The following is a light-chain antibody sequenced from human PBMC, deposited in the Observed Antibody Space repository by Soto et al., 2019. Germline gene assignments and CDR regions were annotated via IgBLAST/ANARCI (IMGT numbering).Light chain of an antibody. CDR3: QQYDNYSRT. CDR2: RAS. V-gene: IGKV1-5*03. J-gene: IGKJ1*01. Sequence: DIQXXXXXXTLSASVGDRVTITCRASHSISNWLAWYQQKPGKAPKLLIYRASNLEGGVPSRFSGSGSGTEFTLTISSLQPDDFATYYCQQYDNYSRTFGQGTKVDI. CDR1: HSISNW.